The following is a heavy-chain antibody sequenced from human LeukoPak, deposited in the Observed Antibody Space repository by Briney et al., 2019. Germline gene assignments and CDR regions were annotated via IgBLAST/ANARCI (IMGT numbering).Heavy chain of an antibody. J-gene: IGHJ4*02. CDR2: IYYSGST. Sequence: PSETLSLTCTVSGGSISSSSYYWGWIRQPPEKGLEWIGSIYYSGSTYYNPSLKSRVTISVDTSKNQFSLKLSSVTAADTAVYYCAGPGIAAALDYWGQGTLVTVSS. D-gene: IGHD6-13*01. CDR3: AGPGIAAALDY. CDR1: GGSISSSSYY. V-gene: IGHV4-39*01.